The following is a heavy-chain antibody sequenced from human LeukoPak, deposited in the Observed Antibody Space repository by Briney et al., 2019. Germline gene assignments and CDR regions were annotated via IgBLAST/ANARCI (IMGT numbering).Heavy chain of an antibody. D-gene: IGHD4-4*01. V-gene: IGHV3-30*03. CDR1: GFTFSDYY. CDR3: ARGPTLLQSPSYYYGMDV. J-gene: IGHJ6*02. Sequence: PGGSLRLSCAASGFTFSDYYMSWIRQAPGKGLEWVAVISYDGSNKYYADSVKGRFTISRDNSKNTLYLQMNSLRAEDTAVYYCARGPTLLQSPSYYYGMDVWGQGTTVTVSS. CDR2: ISYDGSNK.